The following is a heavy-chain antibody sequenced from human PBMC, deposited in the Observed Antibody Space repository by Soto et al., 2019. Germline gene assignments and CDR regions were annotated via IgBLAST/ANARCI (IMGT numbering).Heavy chain of an antibody. V-gene: IGHV3-9*01. J-gene: IGHJ4*01. Sequence: GGSLRLSCAASGFTFDDYAMHWVRQPPGKGLEWVSGISYNRATIDYADSVKGRFTVSIDNAKNSLYLQMNSLRTDDTALYYCAKAVSVQWLPLDYWGQGTLITVSS. D-gene: IGHD6-19*01. CDR2: ISYNRATI. CDR1: GFTFDDYA. CDR3: AKAVSVQWLPLDY.